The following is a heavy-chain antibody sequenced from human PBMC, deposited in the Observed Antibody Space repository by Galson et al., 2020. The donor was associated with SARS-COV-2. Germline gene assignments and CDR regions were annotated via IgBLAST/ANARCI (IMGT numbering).Heavy chain of an antibody. Sequence: ETSETLSLTCTVSGGSISSYYWSWIRQPPGKGLEWIGYIYYSGSTNYNPSLKSRVTISVDTSKNQFSLKLSSVTAADTAVYYCARRRKQWLVQEGDWFDPWGQGTLVTVSS. J-gene: IGHJ5*02. CDR1: GGSISSYY. CDR3: ARRRKQWLVQEGDWFDP. D-gene: IGHD6-19*01. V-gene: IGHV4-59*01. CDR2: IYYSGST.